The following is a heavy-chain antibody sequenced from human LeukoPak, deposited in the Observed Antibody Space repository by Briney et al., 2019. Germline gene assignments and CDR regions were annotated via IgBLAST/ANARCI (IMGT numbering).Heavy chain of an antibody. CDR2: ISSSSSYI. Sequence: PGGSLRLSCAASGFTFSSYSMNWVRQAPGKGLEWVSSISSSSSYIYYADSVKGRFTISRDNSKNTLYLQMNSLRVEDTAVYYCATPPHDYGDYYFDYWGQGTLVTVSS. J-gene: IGHJ4*02. D-gene: IGHD4-17*01. CDR1: GFTFSSYS. CDR3: ATPPHDYGDYYFDY. V-gene: IGHV3-21*01.